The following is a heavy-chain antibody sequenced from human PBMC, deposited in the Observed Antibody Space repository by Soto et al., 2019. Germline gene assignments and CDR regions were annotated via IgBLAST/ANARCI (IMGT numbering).Heavy chain of an antibody. Sequence: SETLSLTCVVSSYSISSGFFWAWIRQPPGKGLEWVGSIYHTGDTHYNPSLRSQVSMSVDTSKNHFSLRLTYLTAADTAVYFCARDTSSLDLWGQGILVTVSS. V-gene: IGHV4-38-2*02. J-gene: IGHJ5*02. CDR3: ARDTSSLDL. CDR2: IYHTGDT. CDR1: SYSISSGFF. D-gene: IGHD6-19*01.